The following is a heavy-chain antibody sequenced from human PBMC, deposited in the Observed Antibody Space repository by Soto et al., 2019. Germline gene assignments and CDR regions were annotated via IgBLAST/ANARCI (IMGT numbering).Heavy chain of an antibody. CDR3: ATSYGSGYRAFDY. CDR2: INPILSMS. V-gene: IGHV1-69*02. J-gene: IGHJ4*02. D-gene: IGHD3-10*01. CDR1: GDNFAIYS. Sequence: QVQLVQSGAEVKRLGSSVKVSCKASGDNFAIYSINWVRQAPGLGLEWMGRINPILSMSNYAQRFQGRVTMTADKSTSTAYMVLNSLRSEDTAIYYGATSYGSGYRAFDYWGQGALVTVSS.